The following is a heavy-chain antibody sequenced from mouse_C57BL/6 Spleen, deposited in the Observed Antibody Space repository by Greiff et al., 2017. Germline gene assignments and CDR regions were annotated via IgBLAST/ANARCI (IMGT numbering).Heavy chain of an antibody. CDR3: TALSTIRTFDY. CDR1: GFNIKDDY. CDR2: IDPENGDT. D-gene: IGHD2-1*01. Sequence: VQLQQSGAELVRPGASVMLSCTASGFNIKDDYMHWVKQRPEQGLEWIGWIDPENGDTEYASKFQGKATITADTSSNTAYLQLSSLTSEDTAVYYCTALSTIRTFDYWGQGTTLTVSS. V-gene: IGHV14-4*01. J-gene: IGHJ2*01.